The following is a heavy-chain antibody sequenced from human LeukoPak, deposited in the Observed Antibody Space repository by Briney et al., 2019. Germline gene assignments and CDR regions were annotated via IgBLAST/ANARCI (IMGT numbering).Heavy chain of an antibody. V-gene: IGHV3-30*02. CDR3: ATILGYCSSTSCYFDY. J-gene: IGHJ4*02. D-gene: IGHD2-2*01. CDR2: IRYDGSNK. Sequence: GGSLRLSCAASGFTFSSYGMHWVRQAPGKGLEWVAFIRYDGSNKYYADSVKGRFTISRDNSKNTLYLQMNSLRAEDTAVYYCATILGYCSSTSCYFDYWGQGTLVTVSS. CDR1: GFTFSSYG.